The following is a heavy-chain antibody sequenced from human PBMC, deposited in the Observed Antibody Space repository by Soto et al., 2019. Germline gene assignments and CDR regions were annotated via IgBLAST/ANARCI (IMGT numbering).Heavy chain of an antibody. CDR3: ARDRDFYSNYGYYYYYMDV. V-gene: IGHV3-11*01. J-gene: IGHJ6*03. D-gene: IGHD4-4*01. Sequence: GGSLRLSCAASGFTFSDYYMSWIRQAPGKGLEWVSYISSSGSTIYYADSVKGRFTISRDNAKNSLYLQMNSLRAEDTAVYYCARDRDFYSNYGYYYYYMDVWGKGTTVTVSS. CDR1: GFTFSDYY. CDR2: ISSSGSTI.